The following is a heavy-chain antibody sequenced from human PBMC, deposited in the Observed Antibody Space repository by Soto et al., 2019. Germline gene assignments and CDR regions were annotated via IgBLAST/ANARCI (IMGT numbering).Heavy chain of an antibody. CDR3: AKDGPSYCSGGGCYPNWFDP. CDR2: ISGSGGST. V-gene: IGHV3-23*01. Sequence: GGSLRLSCAASGFTFSSYAMSWVRQAPGKGLEWFSAISGSGGSTYYADSVKGRFTISRDNSKNTLYLQMNSLRAEDTAVYYCAKDGPSYCSGGGCYPNWFDPWGQGTLVTVSS. D-gene: IGHD2-15*01. J-gene: IGHJ5*02. CDR1: GFTFSSYA.